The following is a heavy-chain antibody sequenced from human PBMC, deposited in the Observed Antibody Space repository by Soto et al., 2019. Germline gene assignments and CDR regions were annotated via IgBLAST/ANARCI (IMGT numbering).Heavy chain of an antibody. CDR1: GYTFTSYA. CDR2: INAGHGNT. CDR3: ARGEYYDFWRGFYKGDAFDI. J-gene: IGHJ3*02. Sequence: DSVKVSCKASGYTFTSYAIHWVRQAPGQRLEWMGWINAGHGNTKYSQKFQGRVTITRDTSANTAYLELSSLRSEATAVYYCARGEYYDFWRGFYKGDAFDIWGQGTMVTVSS. V-gene: IGHV1-3*01. D-gene: IGHD3-3*01.